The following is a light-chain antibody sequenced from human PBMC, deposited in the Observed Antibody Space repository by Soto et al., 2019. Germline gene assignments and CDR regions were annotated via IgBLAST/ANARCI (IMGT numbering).Light chain of an antibody. CDR2: TNN. V-gene: IGLV1-44*01. CDR1: TSNIESHS. Sequence: QSVLTQPPSASGTPGQRIIISCSGSTSNIESHSVNWYQQVPGTAPKLLIITNNQRPSGVPDRFSGSKSGASASLAISGLQSEDEADYYCAAWDDSLNGWVFGGGTKLTVL. CDR3: AAWDDSLNGWV. J-gene: IGLJ3*02.